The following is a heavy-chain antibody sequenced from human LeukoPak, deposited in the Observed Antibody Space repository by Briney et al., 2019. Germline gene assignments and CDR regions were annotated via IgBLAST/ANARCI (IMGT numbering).Heavy chain of an antibody. D-gene: IGHD3-3*01. J-gene: IGHJ4*02. V-gene: IGHV1-18*04. CDR1: GYTFTSYG. Sequence: ASVKVSCKASGYTFTSYGISWVRQAPGQGLEWMGWISAYNGNTNYAQKLQGRVTMTTGTSTSTAYMELRSLRSDDTAVYYCARDRKDYDFWSGYYMVLVYWGQGTLVTVSS. CDR2: ISAYNGNT. CDR3: ARDRKDYDFWSGYYMVLVY.